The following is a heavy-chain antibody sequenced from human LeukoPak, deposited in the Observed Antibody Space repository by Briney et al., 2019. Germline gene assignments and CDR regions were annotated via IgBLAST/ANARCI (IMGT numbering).Heavy chain of an antibody. CDR3: AFSAPGELLRYFDWLLDY. CDR2: IYYSGST. J-gene: IGHJ4*02. V-gene: IGHV4-39*01. CDR1: GGSISSSSYY. Sequence: PSETLSLTCTVSGGSISSSSYYWGWIRQPPGKGLEWIGSIYYSGSTYYIPSLNSRVTISVDTSKNQFSLKLSSVTAADTAVYYCAFSAPGELLRYFDWLLDYWGQGTLVAVSS. D-gene: IGHD3-9*01.